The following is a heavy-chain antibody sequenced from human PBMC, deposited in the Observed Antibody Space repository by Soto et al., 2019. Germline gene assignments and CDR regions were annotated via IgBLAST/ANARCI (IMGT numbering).Heavy chain of an antibody. CDR1: GGSVSDKTYY. CDR2: VYYSGTT. J-gene: IGHJ4*02. Sequence: ETLSLTCSVSGGSVSDKTYYWSWIRQPPGKRLEWIGCVYYSGTTNYNPSLKSRVTISVDLSKNRFSLRLSSVTTADTALYYCARTTAVPNTLRSRYFFDYWGQGTLVTVSS. CDR3: ARTTAVPNTLRSRYFFDY. V-gene: IGHV4-61*01. D-gene: IGHD4-17*01.